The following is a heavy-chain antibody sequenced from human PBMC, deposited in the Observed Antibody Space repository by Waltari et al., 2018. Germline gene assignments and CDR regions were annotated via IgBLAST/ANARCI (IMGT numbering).Heavy chain of an antibody. J-gene: IGHJ4*02. CDR1: GGSVSRPAYY. CDR3: ASHLWYRDLSRVAFDF. CDR2: TYYSGST. Sequence: QLQLQESGPALVRPSETLSLSCTVSGGSVSRPAYYWCWVRQSPGKGLAWIETTYYSGSTSYNPSLKSRVTISIDTSKNQLSLELTSVTAADTAIYYCASHLWYRDLSRVAFDFWGQGTLVAVSS. V-gene: IGHV4-39*07. D-gene: IGHD3-10*01.